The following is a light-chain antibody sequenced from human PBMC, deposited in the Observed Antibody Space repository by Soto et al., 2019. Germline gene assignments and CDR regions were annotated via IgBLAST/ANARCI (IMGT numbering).Light chain of an antibody. CDR1: SSDVGAYNH. Sequence: QSVLTQPASVSGSPGQSIAISCTGTSSDVGAYNHVSWYQQHPGNAPKLIISEVSSRPSGVSDRFSGSKSGNTASLTISGLRTEDEADYYCTSYAGTSTHWVFGGGTQLTVL. V-gene: IGLV2-14*01. CDR3: TSYAGTSTHWV. J-gene: IGLJ3*02. CDR2: EVS.